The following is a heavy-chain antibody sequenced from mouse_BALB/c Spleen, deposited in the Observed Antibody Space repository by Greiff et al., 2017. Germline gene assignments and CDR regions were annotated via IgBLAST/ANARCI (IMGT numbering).Heavy chain of an antibody. D-gene: IGHD1-1*01. CDR2: ISYSGST. CDR1: GYSITSDYA. Sequence: EVKLMESGPGLVKPSQSLSLTCTVTGYSITSDYAWNWIRQFPGNKLEWMGYISYSGSTSYNPSLKSRISITRDTSKNQFFLQLNSVTTEDTATYYCASPHYYGSSYLFAYWGQGTLVTVSA. J-gene: IGHJ3*01. CDR3: ASPHYYGSSYLFAY. V-gene: IGHV3-2*02.